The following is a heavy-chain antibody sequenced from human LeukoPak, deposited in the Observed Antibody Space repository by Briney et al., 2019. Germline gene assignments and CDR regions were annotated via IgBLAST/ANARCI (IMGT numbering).Heavy chain of an antibody. CDR2: ISYDGSNK. CDR1: GFTFSSYG. Sequence: QPGGSLRLSCAASGFTFSSYGMHWVRQAPGKGLEWVAVISYDGSNKYYADSVKGRFTISRDNSKNTLYLQMNSLRAEDTAVYYCANLLPSTVTTLSDYWGQGTLVTVSS. D-gene: IGHD4-17*01. V-gene: IGHV3-30*18. J-gene: IGHJ4*02. CDR3: ANLLPSTVTTLSDY.